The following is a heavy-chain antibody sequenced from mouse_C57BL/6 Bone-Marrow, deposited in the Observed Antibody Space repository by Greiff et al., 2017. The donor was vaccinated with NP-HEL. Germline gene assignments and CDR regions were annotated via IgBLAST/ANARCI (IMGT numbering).Heavy chain of an antibody. CDR1: GYTFTDYN. CDR2: INPNNGGT. Sequence: EVQLQQSGPELVKPGASVKIPCKASGYTFTDYNMDWVKQSHGKSLEWIGDINPNNGGTIYNQKFKGKATLTVDKSSSTAYMELRSLTSEDTAVYYCALITTVVAPYFDVWGTGTTVTVSS. J-gene: IGHJ1*03. CDR3: ALITTVVAPYFDV. D-gene: IGHD1-1*01. V-gene: IGHV1-18*01.